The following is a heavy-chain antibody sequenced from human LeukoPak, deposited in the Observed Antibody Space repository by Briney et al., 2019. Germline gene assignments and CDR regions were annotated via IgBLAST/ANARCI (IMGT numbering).Heavy chain of an antibody. D-gene: IGHD4-23*01. CDR1: GFTFSNYA. Sequence: GGSLRLSCVASGFTFSNYAMNWVRQAPGKGLEWVANIKQDGSEKYYVDSVRGRFTISRDNAKNSLYLQMNSLRAEDTAVYYCARELPYAGAFDIWGQGTMVTVSS. CDR2: IKQDGSEK. V-gene: IGHV3-7*01. CDR3: ARELPYAGAFDI. J-gene: IGHJ3*02.